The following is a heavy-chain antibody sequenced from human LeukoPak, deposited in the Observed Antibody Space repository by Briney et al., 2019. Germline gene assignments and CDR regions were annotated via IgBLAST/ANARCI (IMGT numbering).Heavy chain of an antibody. V-gene: IGHV3-23*01. Sequence: GGSLRLSCAASGFTFSSYAMSWVRQAPGKGLEWVSAVSGSGGSTFYADSVKGRFTISRDNSKNTLYLQVNSLRAEDTAVYYCAKEEYYYDSSGYENWYFDLWGRGTLVTVSS. CDR3: AKEEYYYDSSGYENWYFDL. J-gene: IGHJ2*01. CDR1: GFTFSSYA. D-gene: IGHD3-22*01. CDR2: VSGSGGST.